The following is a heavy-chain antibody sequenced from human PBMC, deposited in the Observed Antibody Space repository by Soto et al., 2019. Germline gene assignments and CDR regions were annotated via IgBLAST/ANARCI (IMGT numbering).Heavy chain of an antibody. V-gene: IGHV3-23*01. D-gene: IGHD6-19*01. CDR1: GFTFSSYA. CDR2: ISGRGGST. Sequence: GGSLKLSCAASGFTFSSYAMSWVRQAPGKGLEWVSAISGRGGSTYYADSVKGRFTISRDNSKNTLYLQMNSLRAEDTAVYYCAIVPGYSSGWYDDYWGQGTLVTVSS. CDR3: AIVPGYSSGWYDDY. J-gene: IGHJ4*02.